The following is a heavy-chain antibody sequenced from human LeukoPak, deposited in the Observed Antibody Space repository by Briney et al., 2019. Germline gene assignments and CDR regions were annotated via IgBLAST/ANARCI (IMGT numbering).Heavy chain of an antibody. Sequence: GGSLRLSCAASGFTVTDFYISWVRQAPGKGLGRVSVIYDGGSAYYADFVKGRFTISRDNSKNTVHLQMNSLRAEDTAMYYCARDSGRDGVDYWGQGTLVTVSS. CDR1: GFTVTDFY. D-gene: IGHD2-21*02. V-gene: IGHV3-66*01. CDR2: IYDGGSA. CDR3: ARDSGRDGVDY. J-gene: IGHJ4*02.